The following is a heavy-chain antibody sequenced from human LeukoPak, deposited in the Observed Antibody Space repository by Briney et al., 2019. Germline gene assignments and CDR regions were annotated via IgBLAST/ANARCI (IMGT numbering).Heavy chain of an antibody. Sequence: SVKVSCKASGGTFSSYAISWVRQAPGQGLEWMGGIIPIFGTANYAQKFQGRVTITADESTSTAYMELSSLRSEDTAVYYCARASFLTSEIAYYYGSSGYSDYWGQGTLVTVSS. CDR1: GGTFSSYA. CDR2: IIPIFGTA. D-gene: IGHD3-22*01. J-gene: IGHJ4*02. CDR3: ARASFLTSEIAYYYGSSGYSDY. V-gene: IGHV1-69*13.